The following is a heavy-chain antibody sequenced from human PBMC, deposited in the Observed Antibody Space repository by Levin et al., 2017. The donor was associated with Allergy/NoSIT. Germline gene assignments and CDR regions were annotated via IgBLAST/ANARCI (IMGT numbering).Heavy chain of an antibody. D-gene: IGHD4-23*01. Sequence: GESLKISCAASGFSINSYAIHWVRQAPGKGLEWVAVISHDGNDKYYADSVTGRFTISRDNSKNTLSLQMSSLRAEDTAVYYCAKGRGNFYYYYYGLDVWGQGTTVTVSS. CDR2: ISHDGNDK. CDR3: AKGRGNFYYYYYGLDV. V-gene: IGHV3-30*18. CDR1: GFSINSYA. J-gene: IGHJ6*02.